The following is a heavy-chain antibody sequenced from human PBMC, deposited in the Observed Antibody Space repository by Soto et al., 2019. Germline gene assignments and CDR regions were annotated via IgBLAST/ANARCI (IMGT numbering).Heavy chain of an antibody. CDR1: GYTFTSYG. V-gene: IGHV1-18*01. CDR3: ARDLAAVVRGHLISPHDY. CDR2: ISAYNGNT. D-gene: IGHD3-10*01. J-gene: IGHJ4*02. Sequence: ASVKVSCKASGYTFTSYGISWVRQAPGQGLEWMGWISAYNGNTNYAQKLQGRVTMTTDTSTSTAYMELRSLRSDDTAVYYCARDLAAVVRGHLISPHDYWGQGTLVTVSS.